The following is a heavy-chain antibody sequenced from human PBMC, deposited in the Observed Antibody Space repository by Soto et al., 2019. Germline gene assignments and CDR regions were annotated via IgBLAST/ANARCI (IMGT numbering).Heavy chain of an antibody. J-gene: IGHJ6*02. D-gene: IGHD6-6*01. CDR3: ARVRRNSSSSKFYYYYYGMDA. Sequence: SETLSLTCAVYGGSFSGYYWSWIRQPPGKGLEWIGEINHSGSTNYNPSLKSRVTISVDTSKNQFSLKLSSVTAADTAVYYCARVRRNSSSSKFYYYYYGMDAWGQGTRSPSP. CDR2: INHSGST. V-gene: IGHV4-34*01. CDR1: GGSFSGYY.